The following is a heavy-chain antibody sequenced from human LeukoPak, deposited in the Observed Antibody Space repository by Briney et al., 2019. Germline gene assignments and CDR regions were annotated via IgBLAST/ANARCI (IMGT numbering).Heavy chain of an antibody. Sequence: SETLSLTCTVSGGSVGIAGYYWSWIRQPPGGGLEWIGYIYYIRNPNYNPSLKSRVTMSLDPSKNQFSLKLNSVTAADTAVYYCARTQSQSGSYRYYFGYWGQGTLVTVSS. CDR1: GGSVGIAGYY. J-gene: IGHJ4*02. V-gene: IGHV4-61*08. CDR3: ARTQSQSGSYRYYFGY. CDR2: IYYIRNP. D-gene: IGHD1-26*01.